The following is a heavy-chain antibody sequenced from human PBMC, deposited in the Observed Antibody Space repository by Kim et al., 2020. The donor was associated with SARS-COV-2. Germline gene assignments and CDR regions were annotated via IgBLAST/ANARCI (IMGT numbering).Heavy chain of an antibody. CDR3: AGHSGYDII. Sequence: SETLSLTCTVSGASISDYYWSWIRQPPGKGLEWIGYLHYVGTTDHNSSLGGRVTMSLDTSKNQFSLKLSSVTAADTAVYYCAGHSGYDIIWGQGTLVTVSS. CDR2: LHYVGTT. D-gene: IGHD5-12*01. CDR1: GASISDYY. J-gene: IGHJ4*02. V-gene: IGHV4-59*01.